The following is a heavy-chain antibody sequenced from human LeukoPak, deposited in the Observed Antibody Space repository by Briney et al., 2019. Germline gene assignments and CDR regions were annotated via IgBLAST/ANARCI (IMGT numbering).Heavy chain of an antibody. D-gene: IGHD1-7*01. V-gene: IGHV4-59*01. CDR1: GGSISSYY. J-gene: IGHJ4*02. Sequence: PSETLSLTCTVSGGSISSYYWGWIRQPPGKGLEWIGYIYYSGSTNYNPSLKSRVTISVDTSKNQFSLKLSSVTAADTAVYYCARVTGTTGGYFDYWGQGTLVTVSS. CDR3: ARVTGTTGGYFDY. CDR2: IYYSGST.